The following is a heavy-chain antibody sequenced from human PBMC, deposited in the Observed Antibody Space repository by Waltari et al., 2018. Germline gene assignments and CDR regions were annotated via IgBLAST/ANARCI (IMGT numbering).Heavy chain of an antibody. Sequence: EVQLLVSGGGLVQPGGCLRRSRAAYGFTFSSYAMSWVRQAPGKGLEWVSGIGGSGGRTYLADSVKGRFTISRDNSKHTLYLQMNSLRAGDTAVYYCAKVVAAAGRGDYWGQGTLVTVSS. J-gene: IGHJ4*02. CDR2: IGGSGGRT. V-gene: IGHV3-23*01. CDR3: AKVVAAAGRGDY. CDR1: GFTFSSYA. D-gene: IGHD6-13*01.